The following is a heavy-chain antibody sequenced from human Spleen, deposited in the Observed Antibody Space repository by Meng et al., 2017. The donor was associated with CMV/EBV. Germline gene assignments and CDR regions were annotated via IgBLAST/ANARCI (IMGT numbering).Heavy chain of an antibody. CDR1: CCSLSSCGHY. J-gene: IGHJ4*02. D-gene: IGHD5-24*01. V-gene: IGHV4-31*02. CDR2: IYYSGST. CDR3: ARDSGRAGYNFGLDS. Sequence: SCCSLSSCGHYRSWLRQHPRKGLEWIGYIYYSGSTYYNPSLKSRLTISIDTSKNQFSLRLASVTAADTAVYYCARDSGRAGYNFGLDSWGQGTLVTVSS.